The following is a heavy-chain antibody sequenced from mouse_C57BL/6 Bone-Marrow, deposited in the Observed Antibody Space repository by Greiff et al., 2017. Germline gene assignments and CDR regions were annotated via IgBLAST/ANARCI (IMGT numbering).Heavy chain of an antibody. CDR1: GFNIKDDY. Sequence: EVQLQQSGAELVRPGASVKLSCTASGFNIKDDYMHWVKQRPEQGLEWIGWIDPENGDHAYDSKFQGKATMTADTSSNTASLQLSSLTSEDTAGYYCTRAYYYLFDYLGQGTTLTVSS. V-gene: IGHV14-4*01. CDR3: TRAYYYLFDY. D-gene: IGHD1-1*02. CDR2: IDPENGDH. J-gene: IGHJ2*01.